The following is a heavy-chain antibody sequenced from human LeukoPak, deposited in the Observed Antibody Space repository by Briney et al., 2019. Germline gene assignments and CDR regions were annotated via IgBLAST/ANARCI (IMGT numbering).Heavy chain of an antibody. CDR2: IIPIFGTA. V-gene: IGHV1-69*06. J-gene: IGHJ5*02. CDR3: ARGVAVAGRFNWFDP. D-gene: IGHD6-19*01. Sequence: SVKVSCKASGGTFSSYAISWVRQAPGQGLEWMGGIIPIFGTANYAQKFQGRVTITADKSTSTAYMELSSLRSEDTAVYYCARGVAVAGRFNWFDPWGQGTLVTVSS. CDR1: GGTFSSYA.